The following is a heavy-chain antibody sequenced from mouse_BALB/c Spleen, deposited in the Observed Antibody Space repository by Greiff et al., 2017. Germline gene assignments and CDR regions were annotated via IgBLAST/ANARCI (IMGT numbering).Heavy chain of an antibody. D-gene: IGHD2-1*01. CDR2: IYPGNVNT. J-gene: IGHJ3*01. CDR3: AHYGNSFAY. Sequence: VQLQQSGPELVKPGASVRISCKASGYTFTSYYIHWVKQRPGQGLEWIGWIYPGNVNTKYNEKFKGKATLTADKSSSTAYMQLSSLTSEDSAVYFCAHYGNSFAYWGQGTLVTVSA. V-gene: IGHV1S56*01. CDR1: GYTFTSYY.